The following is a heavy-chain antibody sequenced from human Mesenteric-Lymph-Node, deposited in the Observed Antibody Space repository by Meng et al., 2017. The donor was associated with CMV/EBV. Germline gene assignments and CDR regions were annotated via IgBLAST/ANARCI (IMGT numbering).Heavy chain of an antibody. CDR3: ARMTSGSSAWYGSMDV. Sequence: ASVKVSCKASGYTFTSYGISWVRQAPGQGLEWMGWMNPNSGNTGYAQKFQGRVTMTRNTSISTAYMEVSSLRSEDTAVYYCARMTSGSSAWYGSMDVWGQGTTVTVSS. J-gene: IGHJ6*02. CDR2: MNPNSGNT. D-gene: IGHD6-19*01. V-gene: IGHV1-8*02. CDR1: GYTFTSYG.